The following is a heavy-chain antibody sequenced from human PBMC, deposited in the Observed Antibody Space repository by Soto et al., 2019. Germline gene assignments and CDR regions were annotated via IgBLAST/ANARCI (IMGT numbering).Heavy chain of an antibody. CDR1: GFTFSDFY. D-gene: IGHD3-10*01. CDR2: ITSSGGTT. Sequence: PGGSLRLSCAASGFTFSDFYMSWIRQAPGKGLEWLAYITSSGGTTYSADSVKGRFTISRDNAKNSVYLQMNSLRAEDTAVYFCAREGNSWFDSWGQGTLVTVSS. J-gene: IGHJ5*01. V-gene: IGHV3-11*01. CDR3: AREGNSWFDS.